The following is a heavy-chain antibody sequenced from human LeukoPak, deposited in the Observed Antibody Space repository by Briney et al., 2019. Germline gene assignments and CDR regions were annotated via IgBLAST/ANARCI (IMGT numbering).Heavy chain of an antibody. J-gene: IGHJ6*03. CDR3: ARTVAGDYYYYYMDV. Sequence: ASVKVSCKASGYTFTAYYIHWVRQAPGQGLEWMGWINPNSGGTNYAQKFQGRVTMTRDTSISTAYMELSRLRSDDTAVYYCARTVAGDYYYYYMDVWGKGTTVTVSS. V-gene: IGHV1-2*02. D-gene: IGHD6-19*01. CDR1: GYTFTAYY. CDR2: INPNSGGT.